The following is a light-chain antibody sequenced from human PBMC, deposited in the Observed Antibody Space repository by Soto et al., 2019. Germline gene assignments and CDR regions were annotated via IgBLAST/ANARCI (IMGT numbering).Light chain of an antibody. CDR2: EVN. Sequence: QSLLTQPPSASGSPVQSVAISCTGTSSDVGGCNYFSWYQQHPGKAPKLMIYEVNKRPSGVPDRFSGSKSGNTASLTVSGLQAEDEADYYGSSYAGXSNVVGTGTKVXV. CDR1: SSDVGGCNY. J-gene: IGLJ1*01. CDR3: SSYAGXSNV. V-gene: IGLV2-8*01.